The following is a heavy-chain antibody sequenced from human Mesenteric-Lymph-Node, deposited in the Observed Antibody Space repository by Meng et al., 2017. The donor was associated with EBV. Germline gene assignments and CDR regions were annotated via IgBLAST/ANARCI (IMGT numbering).Heavy chain of an antibody. CDR3: ATVGAVAGTAY. CDR1: GGSVSSGRYY. CDR2: IYYTGST. V-gene: IGHV4-61*01. D-gene: IGHD6-19*01. Sequence: QVQLQESGPGLVKPSETLSLTCTVSGGSVSSGRYYWSWIRQPPGKGLEWIGYIYYTGSTNYNTSLKSRVTISADTSKNQFSLKLSSVTSADTAIYYCATVGAVAGTAYWGQGTLVTVSS. J-gene: IGHJ4*02.